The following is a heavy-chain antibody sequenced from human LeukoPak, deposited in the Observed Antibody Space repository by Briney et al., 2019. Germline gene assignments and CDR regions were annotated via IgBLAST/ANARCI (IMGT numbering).Heavy chain of an antibody. D-gene: IGHD2-15*01. J-gene: IGHJ6*03. Sequence: PGRSLRLSCAASGFTFSSYGMHWVRQAPGKGLEWVAVIWYDGSNKYYADSVKGRFTISRDNSKNTLYLQMNSLRAEDTAVYYCVRGGQCSGGSCYADYFYYYMDVWGKGTTVTVSS. CDR2: IWYDGSNK. CDR3: VRGGQCSGGSCYADYFYYYMDV. V-gene: IGHV3-33*01. CDR1: GFTFSSYG.